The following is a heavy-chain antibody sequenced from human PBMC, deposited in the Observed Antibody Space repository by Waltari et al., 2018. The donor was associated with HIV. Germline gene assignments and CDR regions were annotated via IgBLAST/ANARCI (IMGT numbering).Heavy chain of an antibody. D-gene: IGHD4-17*01. J-gene: IGHJ6*02. Sequence: EVQLVETGGDVIRPGGSLRLSCATSGIAVTNNYINWVGQAPGKGLKWVSVMYGGGDTKYADSGKGRFLISRDNSKNTVFLQLNRLRVEDTAVYYCSGPDGDQGTSVTYYGMGVWGQGTTVIVSS. CDR2: MYGGGDT. CDR1: GIAVTNNY. V-gene: IGHV3-53*02. CDR3: SGPDGDQGTSVTYYGMGV.